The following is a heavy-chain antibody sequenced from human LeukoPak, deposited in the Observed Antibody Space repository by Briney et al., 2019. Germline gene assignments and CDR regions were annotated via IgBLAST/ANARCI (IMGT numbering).Heavy chain of an antibody. CDR3: ARGRYLGAMFQDH. CDR2: ISISDSTI. Sequence: GGSLRLSCAASGFTFSSYSMNWDRQAPGAGLEWVSYISISDSTIYYADSVKGRFTISRDNAKNSLYLQMNNLRVEDTALYYCARGRYLGAMFQDHWGQGTLVTVSS. V-gene: IGHV3-48*04. CDR1: GFTFSSYS. D-gene: IGHD3-10*02. J-gene: IGHJ4*02.